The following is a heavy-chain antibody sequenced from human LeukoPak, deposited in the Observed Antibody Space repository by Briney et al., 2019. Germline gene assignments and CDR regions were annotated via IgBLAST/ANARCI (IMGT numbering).Heavy chain of an antibody. Sequence: GGTLRLSCAASGFTFGDYAMHWVRQAPGKGLEGVSLISGDGGSTYYADSVKGRFTISRDNSKNSLYLQMNSLRTEDTALYYCAKDMGGYDLNYWGQGTLVTVSS. CDR2: ISGDGGST. V-gene: IGHV3-43*02. CDR3: AKDMGGYDLNY. D-gene: IGHD5-12*01. J-gene: IGHJ4*02. CDR1: GFTFGDYA.